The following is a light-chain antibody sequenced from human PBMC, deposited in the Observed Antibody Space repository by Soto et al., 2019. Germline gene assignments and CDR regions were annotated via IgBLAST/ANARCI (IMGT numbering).Light chain of an antibody. CDR2: DAS. V-gene: IGKV3-20*01. Sequence: ELLLTQSPDPLSLSPGERATLSCRASQSVRNNYLAWYQVRPGRAPRLLIYDASTKATAIPDRISGGGSGTDFTLPITGLEPEDLAVYYCQQYGSSPPFTFGQGTRLEIK. CDR1: QSVRNNY. CDR3: QQYGSSPPFT. J-gene: IGKJ5*01.